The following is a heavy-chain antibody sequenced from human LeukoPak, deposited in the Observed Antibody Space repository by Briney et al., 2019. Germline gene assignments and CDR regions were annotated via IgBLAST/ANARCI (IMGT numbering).Heavy chain of an antibody. V-gene: IGHV3-23*01. Sequence: GGSLRLSCAASGFTWSNYAMTWVRQAPGKGLEWVSVISGNDASTYYADSVKGRFTISRDNSNNTLYLQMNSLRAEDTAVYYCAEGLYFGELLGPCDFWGQGTLVTVSS. CDR3: AEGLYFGELLGPCDF. CDR1: GFTWSNYA. J-gene: IGHJ4*02. D-gene: IGHD3-10*01. CDR2: ISGNDAST.